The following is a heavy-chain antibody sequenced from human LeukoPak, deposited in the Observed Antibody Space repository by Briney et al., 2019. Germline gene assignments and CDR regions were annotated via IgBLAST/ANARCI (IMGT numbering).Heavy chain of an antibody. CDR2: LVMSGGTA. CDR3: TKPLARYDSSGYYPGYFDS. V-gene: IGHV3-23*01. Sequence: PGGSLRLSCAASGFTFSSYAMSWVRQAPGEGLEWVSGLVMSGGTANYADSVKGRFTISRDNSKNTLYLQMNSLRAEDTAVYYCTKPLARYDSSGYYPGYFDSWGQGTLVTVSS. D-gene: IGHD3-22*01. J-gene: IGHJ4*02. CDR1: GFTFSSYA.